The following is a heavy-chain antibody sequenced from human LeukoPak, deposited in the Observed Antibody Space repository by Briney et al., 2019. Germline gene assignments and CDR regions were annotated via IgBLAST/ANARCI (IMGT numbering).Heavy chain of an antibody. CDR1: GFPFSTYS. V-gene: IGHV3-33*08. CDR3: ARATQAI. D-gene: IGHD5-12*01. CDR2: IWYDGTTK. Sequence: GGSLRLSCVTSGFPFSTYSMNWVRQAPGKGLEWVAIIWYDGTTKYYADSVKGRFTISRDNAKNSLYLQMNSLRAEDTAVYYCARATQAIWGQGTMVTVSS. J-gene: IGHJ3*02.